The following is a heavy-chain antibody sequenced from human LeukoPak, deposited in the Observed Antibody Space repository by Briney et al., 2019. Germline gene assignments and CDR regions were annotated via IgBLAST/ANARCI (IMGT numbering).Heavy chain of an antibody. CDR3: AKDFHSSSWYVYYYYGMDV. J-gene: IGHJ6*02. D-gene: IGHD6-13*01. V-gene: IGHV3-30*02. CDR2: IRYDGSNK. Sequence: GGSLRVSCAASGFTFSSYGMHWVRQAPGKGLEWVAFIRYDGSNKYYADSVKGRFTISRDNSKNTLYLQMNSLRAEDTAVYYCAKDFHSSSWYVYYYYGMDVWGQGTTVTVSS. CDR1: GFTFSSYG.